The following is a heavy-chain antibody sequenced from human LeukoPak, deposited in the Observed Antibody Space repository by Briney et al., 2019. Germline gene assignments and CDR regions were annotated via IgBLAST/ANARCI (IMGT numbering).Heavy chain of an antibody. CDR2: IYYSGST. J-gene: IGHJ3*02. CDR3: AKSLNDYGDYPSTLDAFGI. CDR1: GGSISSSSYY. V-gene: IGHV4-39*07. D-gene: IGHD4-17*01. Sequence: SETLSLTCTVSGGSISSSSYYWGWIRQPPGKGLEWIGSIYYSGSTYYNPSLKSRVTISVDTSKNQFSLKLSSVTAADTAVYYCAKSLNDYGDYPSTLDAFGIWGQGTMVTVSS.